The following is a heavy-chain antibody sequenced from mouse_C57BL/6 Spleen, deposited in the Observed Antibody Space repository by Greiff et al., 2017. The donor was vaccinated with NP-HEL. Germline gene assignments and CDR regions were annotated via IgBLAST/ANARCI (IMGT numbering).Heavy chain of an antibody. V-gene: IGHV1-4*01. CDR2: INPSSGYT. Sequence: VQLQQSGAELARPGASVKMSCKASGYTFTSYTMHWVKQRPGQGLEWIGYINPSSGYTKYNQKFKDKATLTADKSSSTAYMQLSSLTSEDSAVYYCARDYFYYYAMDDWGKGTSVTVSS. CDR3: ARDYFYYYAMDD. D-gene: IGHD1-1*01. J-gene: IGHJ4*01. CDR1: GYTFTSYT.